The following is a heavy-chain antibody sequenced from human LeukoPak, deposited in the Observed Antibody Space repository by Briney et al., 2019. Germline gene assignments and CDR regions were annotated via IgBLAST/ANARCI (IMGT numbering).Heavy chain of an antibody. CDR1: GINFDNYA. D-gene: IGHD1-26*01. CDR3: AKGYGWEASYYYYYMDV. J-gene: IGHJ6*03. Sequence: PGGSLRLSCAASGINFDNYAMHWVRQPPGKGLEWVSGINWNGDNQDYADSVKGRFTISRDNSKNTLYLQMNSLRAEDTAVYYCAKGYGWEASYYYYYMDVWGQGTLVTVSS. CDR2: INWNGDNQ. V-gene: IGHV3-9*01.